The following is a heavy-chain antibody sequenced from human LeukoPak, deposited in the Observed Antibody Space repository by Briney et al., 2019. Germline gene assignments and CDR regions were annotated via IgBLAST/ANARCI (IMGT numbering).Heavy chain of an antibody. CDR2: ISTGGRTT. J-gene: IGHJ4*02. V-gene: IGHV3-11*01. CDR1: GFTFSDYY. D-gene: IGHD1-1*01. CDR3: ARVTTGAAE. Sequence: PGGSLRLSWAASGFTFSDYYMNWIRKAQGMGLEWVSYISTGGRTTWYADSVKGRFTISRDDAKNSLYLQMNSLRAEDTAMYYCARVTTGAAEWGQGTLVTVSS.